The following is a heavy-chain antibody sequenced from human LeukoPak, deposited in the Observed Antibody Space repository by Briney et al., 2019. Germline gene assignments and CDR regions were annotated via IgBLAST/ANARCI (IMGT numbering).Heavy chain of an antibody. CDR1: GGSISSYY. D-gene: IGHD3-22*01. J-gene: IGHJ4*02. Sequence: SETLSLTCTVSGGSISSYYWSLIRQPPGKGLEWIGYIYYSWSTYYNPSLRSRVTISVDTSKNPFSLKLSSVTAADTAVYYCARDKGVYYYDSSGYYSGSSNFDYWGQGIPVIVSS. CDR2: IYYSWST. V-gene: IGHV4-59*12. CDR3: ARDKGVYYYDSSGYYSGSSNFDY.